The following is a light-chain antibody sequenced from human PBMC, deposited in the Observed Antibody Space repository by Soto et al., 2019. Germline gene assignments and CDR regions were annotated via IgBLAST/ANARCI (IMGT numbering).Light chain of an antibody. V-gene: IGLV2-14*01. CDR3: SSYTSSSTLYV. Sequence: QSALTQPAPVSGSPGQSITISCTGTSRDFGGYNYVSWYQQHPGKAPKLMIYDVSNRPSGVSNRFSGSKSGNTASLTISGLQAEDEADYYCSSYTSSSTLYVFGTGTKVTV. J-gene: IGLJ1*01. CDR1: SRDFGGYNY. CDR2: DVS.